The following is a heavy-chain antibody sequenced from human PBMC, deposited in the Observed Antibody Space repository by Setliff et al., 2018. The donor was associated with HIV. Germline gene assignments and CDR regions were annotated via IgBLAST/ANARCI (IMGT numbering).Heavy chain of an antibody. V-gene: IGHV4-39*01. CDR1: GDRISSTSYY. D-gene: IGHD6-6*01. J-gene: IGHJ4*02. CDR3: ARMEATRPPRGLDY. Sequence: PSETLSLTCTVSGDRISSTSYYWGWLRQPPGKGLEWIGTIYYTGDTQYNPSFKSRVTISVHTSKNQFSLRLISVTAADTAVYYCARMEATRPPRGLDYWGQGALGTVPQ. CDR2: IYYTGDT.